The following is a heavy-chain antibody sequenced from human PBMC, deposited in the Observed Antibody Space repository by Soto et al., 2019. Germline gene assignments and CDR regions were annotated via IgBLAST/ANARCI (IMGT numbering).Heavy chain of an antibody. J-gene: IGHJ4*02. CDR2: VFHTGFT. Sequence: ETLSLTCAVSGGSVSGSYYYWAWLRQSPGKGPEWIGSVFHTGFTSYNPSLESRVSVSVDTSKSQFPLKLSAVTASDTAVYYCATSQKGYNWNYFDHWGQGALVTVSS. CDR1: GGSVSGSYYY. V-gene: IGHV4-39*01. D-gene: IGHD1-1*01. CDR3: ATSQKGYNWNYFDH.